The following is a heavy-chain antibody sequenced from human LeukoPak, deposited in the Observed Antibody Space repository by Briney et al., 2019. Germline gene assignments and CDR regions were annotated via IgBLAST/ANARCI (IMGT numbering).Heavy chain of an antibody. CDR1: GFTFSNYV. CDR2: ISGSGDST. D-gene: IGHD1-26*01. J-gene: IGHJ5*02. CDR3: AKVRWELLTGKWFDP. Sequence: GGSLRLSCAASGFTFSNYVMSWVRQAPGKGLEWVSLISGSGDSTYYADSVKGRFTISRDNSKNTLYLQMNSLRAEDTAVYYCAKVRWELLTGKWFDPWGQGILVTVSS. V-gene: IGHV3-23*01.